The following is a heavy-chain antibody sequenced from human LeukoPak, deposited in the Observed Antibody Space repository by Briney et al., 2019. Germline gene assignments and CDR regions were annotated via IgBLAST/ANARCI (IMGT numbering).Heavy chain of an antibody. D-gene: IGHD3-22*01. CDR2: IYSGGST. CDR3: AREVDSSGYKGYGFDY. V-gene: IGHV3-66*01. Sequence: GGSLRLSCAASGFTVSSNYVSWVRQAPGKGLEWVSVIYSGGSTYYADSVKGRFTISRDNSKNTLYLQMNSLRAEDTAVYYCAREVDSSGYKGYGFDYWGQGTLVTVSS. J-gene: IGHJ4*02. CDR1: GFTVSSNY.